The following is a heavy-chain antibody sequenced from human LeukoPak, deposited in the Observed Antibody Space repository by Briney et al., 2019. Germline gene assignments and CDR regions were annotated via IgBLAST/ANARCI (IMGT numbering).Heavy chain of an antibody. J-gene: IGHJ4*02. V-gene: IGHV3-30*02. D-gene: IGHD1/OR15-1a*01. CDR3: ARDVVGTGTPAFDY. Sequence: PGGSLRLSCAASGFTFSSYGMHWVRQAPGKGLEWVAFIRYDGSNKYYADSVKGRFTISRDNSKNTLYLQMNSLRAEDTAVYYCARDVVGTGTPAFDYWGQGTLVTVSS. CDR1: GFTFSSYG. CDR2: IRYDGSNK.